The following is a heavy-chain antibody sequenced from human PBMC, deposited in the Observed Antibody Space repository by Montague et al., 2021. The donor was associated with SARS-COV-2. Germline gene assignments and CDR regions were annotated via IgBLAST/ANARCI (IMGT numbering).Heavy chain of an antibody. D-gene: IGHD6-13*01. V-gene: IGHV3-23*01. CDR3: AKDRQLVGDDAFDI. CDR1: GFTFSSYA. J-gene: IGHJ3*02. CDR2: ISISDGNT. Sequence: SLRLSCAASGFTFSSYAMSWVRQAPGKGLERVSTISISDGNTYYADSVKGRFTISRDKSKNTLYLQMNSLRAEDTAVYYCAKDRQLVGDDAFDIWGQGTMVIVSS.